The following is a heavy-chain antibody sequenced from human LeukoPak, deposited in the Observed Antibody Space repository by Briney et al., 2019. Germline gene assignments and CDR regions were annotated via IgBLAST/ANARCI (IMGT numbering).Heavy chain of an antibody. CDR1: GGTISSNY. CDR2: IYTSGST. J-gene: IGHJ4*02. D-gene: IGHD3-9*01. V-gene: IGHV4-4*07. Sequence: PSETLSLTCTVSGGTISSNYWSWIRQPAGKGLEWIGRIYTSGSTNYNPSLKSRVTMSVDTSKNQFSLKLSSVTAADTAVYYCAREGGLRYFDWLFDYFDYWGQGTLVTVSS. CDR3: AREGGLRYFDWLFDYFDY.